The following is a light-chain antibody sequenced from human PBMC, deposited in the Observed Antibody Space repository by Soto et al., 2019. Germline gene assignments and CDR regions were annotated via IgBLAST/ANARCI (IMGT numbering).Light chain of an antibody. Sequence: IQITHSPSTLSASVGDRVTITCRASQSINSWLAWFQQKPGKAPKLLIYRASTLQSGVPSRFSGSGSETEFTLTINSLQPDDFATYFCQHYNVYPWAFGQGTKVDIK. V-gene: IGKV1-5*03. CDR2: RAS. J-gene: IGKJ1*01. CDR3: QHYNVYPWA. CDR1: QSINSW.